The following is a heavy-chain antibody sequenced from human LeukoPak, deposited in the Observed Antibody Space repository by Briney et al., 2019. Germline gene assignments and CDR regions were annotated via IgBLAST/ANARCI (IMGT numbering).Heavy chain of an antibody. D-gene: IGHD3-3*01. J-gene: IGHJ4*02. CDR1: GFTFSSYG. Sequence: PGGSLRLSCAASGFTFSSYGMHWVRQAPGKGLEWVAFIRYDGSNKYYADSVKGRFTISRDNAKNSLYLQMNSVRAEDTAVYYCVRDFRFLDDYWGQGTLVSVSS. CDR2: IRYDGSNK. CDR3: VRDFRFLDDY. V-gene: IGHV3-30*02.